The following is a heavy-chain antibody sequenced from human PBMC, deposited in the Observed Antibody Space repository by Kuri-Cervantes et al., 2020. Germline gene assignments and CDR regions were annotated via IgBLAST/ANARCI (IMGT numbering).Heavy chain of an antibody. J-gene: IGHJ4*02. CDR2: INSDGSST. D-gene: IGHD3-10*01. Sequence: GESLKISCAASGFTFSSYAMSWVRQAPGKGLVWVSRINSDGSSTSYADSVKGRFTISRDNAKNTLYLQMNGLRAEDTAVYYCARGGAKGFKGLDYWGQGTLVTVSS. CDR3: ARGGAKGFKGLDY. V-gene: IGHV3-74*01. CDR1: GFTFSSYA.